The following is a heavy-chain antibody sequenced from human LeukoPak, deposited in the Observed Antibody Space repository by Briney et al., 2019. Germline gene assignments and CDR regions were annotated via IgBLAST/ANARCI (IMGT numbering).Heavy chain of an antibody. J-gene: IGHJ4*02. CDR2: IWYDGSNK. CDR3: ARSVGVAAAGELDY. Sequence: GRSLRLSCAASGFTFSSYGMHWVRQAPGNRLEWVAVIWYDGSNKYYADSVKGRFTISRDNSKNTLYLQMNSLRAEDTAVYYCARSVGVAAAGELDYWGQGTLVTVSS. V-gene: IGHV3-33*01. CDR1: GFTFSSYG. D-gene: IGHD6-13*01.